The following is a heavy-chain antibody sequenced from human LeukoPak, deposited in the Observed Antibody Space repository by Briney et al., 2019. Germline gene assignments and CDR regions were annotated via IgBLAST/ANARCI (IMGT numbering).Heavy chain of an antibody. CDR3: ARIPINYDLWSGYLPWGYYYGMDV. J-gene: IGHJ6*02. V-gene: IGHV1-2*06. CDR2: INPNSGGT. Sequence: WASVKVSCKASGYTFTGYYMHWVRQAPGQGLEWMGRINPNSGGTNYAQKFQGRVTMTRDTSISTAYMELSRLRSDDTAVYYCARIPINYDLWSGYLPWGYYYGMDVWGQGTTVTVSS. CDR1: GYTFTGYY. D-gene: IGHD3-3*01.